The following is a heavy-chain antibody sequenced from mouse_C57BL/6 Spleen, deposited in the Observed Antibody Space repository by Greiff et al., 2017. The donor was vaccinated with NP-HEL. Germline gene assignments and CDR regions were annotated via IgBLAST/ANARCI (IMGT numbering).Heavy chain of an antibody. CDR3: ARYKEVITTVVARYFDV. CDR2: IRNKANGYTT. V-gene: IGHV7-3*01. D-gene: IGHD1-1*01. CDR1: GFTFTDYY. J-gene: IGHJ1*03. Sequence: EVHLVESGGGLVQPGGSLSLSCAASGFTFTDYYMSWVRQPPGKALEWLGFIRNKANGYTTEYSASVKGRFTISRDNSQSILYLQMNALRAEDSATYYCARYKEVITTVVARYFDVWGTGTTVTVSS.